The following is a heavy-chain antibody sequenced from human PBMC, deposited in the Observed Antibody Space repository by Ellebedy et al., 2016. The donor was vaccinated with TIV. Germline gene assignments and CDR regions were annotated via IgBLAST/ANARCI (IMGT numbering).Heavy chain of an antibody. CDR3: ARLKQSRDRSHWFFDL. CDR1: GDSFSSYY. D-gene: IGHD1-14*01. V-gene: IGHV4-4*07. Sequence: SETLSLXXTVSGDSFSSYYWSWIRQPAGKGLEWIGRIYVGGTTNYNPSLKSRVTLSVGTSKNEFSLKLSSLTAADTAVYYCARLKQSRDRSHWFFDLWGRGTLVTVSS. CDR2: IYVGGTT. J-gene: IGHJ2*01.